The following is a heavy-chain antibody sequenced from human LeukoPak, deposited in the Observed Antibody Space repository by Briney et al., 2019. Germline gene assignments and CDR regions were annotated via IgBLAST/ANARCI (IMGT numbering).Heavy chain of an antibody. CDR1: GATFSSYA. V-gene: IGHV1-69*13. CDR3: ARVPVGANAFDY. CDR2: IIPIFGTA. J-gene: IGHJ4*02. D-gene: IGHD1-26*01. Sequence: SGKLSCKASGATFSSYAISWVREAPGQGLEWMGGIIPIFGTANYSQKFQGRVRITAAEATAKAYMYLSIRRSEDTAVYYCARVPVGANAFDYWGQGTLVTVSS.